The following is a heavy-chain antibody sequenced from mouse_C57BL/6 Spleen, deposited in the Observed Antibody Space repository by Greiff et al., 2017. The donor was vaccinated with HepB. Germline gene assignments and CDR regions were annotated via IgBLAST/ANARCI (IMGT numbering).Heavy chain of an antibody. Sequence: QVQLKQSGPELVKPGASVKISCKASGYAFSSSWMNWVKQRPGKGLEWIGRIYPGDGDTNYNGKFKGKATLTADKSSSTAYMQLSSLTSEDSAVYLCARDGVVAHWYFDVWGTGTTVTVSS. CDR2: IYPGDGDT. CDR3: ARDGVVAHWYFDV. CDR1: GYAFSSSW. J-gene: IGHJ1*03. D-gene: IGHD1-1*01. V-gene: IGHV1-82*01.